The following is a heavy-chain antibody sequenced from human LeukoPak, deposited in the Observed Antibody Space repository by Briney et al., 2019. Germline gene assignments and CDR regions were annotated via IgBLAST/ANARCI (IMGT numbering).Heavy chain of an antibody. Sequence: GGSLRPSCAASGFTFSSYGMHWVRQAPGKGLEWVAVISYDGSNKYYADSVKGRFTISRDNSKNTLYLQMNSLRAEDTAVYYCAKDLEQWLEAEYFQHWGQGTLVTVSS. J-gene: IGHJ1*01. CDR1: GFTFSSYG. CDR2: ISYDGSNK. CDR3: AKDLEQWLEAEYFQH. D-gene: IGHD6-19*01. V-gene: IGHV3-30*18.